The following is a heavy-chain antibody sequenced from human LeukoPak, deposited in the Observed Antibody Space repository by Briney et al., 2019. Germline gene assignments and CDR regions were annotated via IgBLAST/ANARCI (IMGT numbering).Heavy chain of an antibody. V-gene: IGHV3-74*01. J-gene: IGHJ6*03. Sequence: GGSLRLPCAASGFTFSSYWMHWVRQAPGKGLVWVSRINSDGSSTSYADSVKGRFTISRDNAKNTLYLQMNSLRAEDTAVYYCARGSGMVRGVGSYWYYMDVWGKGTTVTISS. CDR1: GFTFSSYW. CDR3: ARGSGMVRGVGSYWYYMDV. CDR2: INSDGSST. D-gene: IGHD3-10*01.